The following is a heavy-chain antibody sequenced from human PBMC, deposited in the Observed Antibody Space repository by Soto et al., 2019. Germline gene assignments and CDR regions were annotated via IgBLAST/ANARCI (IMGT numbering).Heavy chain of an antibody. D-gene: IGHD1-1*01. CDR2: INGGTGQT. J-gene: IGHJ6*02. V-gene: IGHV1-3*01. Sequence: ASVKVSCKASGYTFSTYAMHWVRQAPGQSLEWMGWINGGTGQTRYSQRFQDRGTITRDTPASTANMELTSLTSEDTAVYYCARGKGMEENYYYYGLDIWGRGTTVTVSS. CDR1: GYTFSTYA. CDR3: ARGKGMEENYYYYGLDI.